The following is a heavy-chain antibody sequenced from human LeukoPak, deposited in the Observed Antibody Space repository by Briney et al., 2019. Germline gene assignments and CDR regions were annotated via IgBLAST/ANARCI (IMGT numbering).Heavy chain of an antibody. D-gene: IGHD3-16*02. CDR3: SGGIRLGELSS. J-gene: IGHJ5*02. V-gene: IGHV3-20*04. CDR1: GFTFDDYG. Sequence: PGGSLRLSCAASGFTFDDYGMSWVRHAPGKGLEWVSGINWNGGSTGYADSVKGRFTISRDNAKNSLYLQMNSLRAEDTALYYCSGGIRLGELSSWGQGTLVTVSS. CDR2: INWNGGST.